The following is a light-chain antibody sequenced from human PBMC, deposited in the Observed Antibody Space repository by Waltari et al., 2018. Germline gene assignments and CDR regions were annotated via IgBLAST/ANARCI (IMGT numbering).Light chain of an antibody. CDR2: DTS. J-gene: IGKJ4*01. V-gene: IGKV3-11*01. CDR3: QQRSNWPLT. CDR1: QSIGSQ. Sequence: EIVLTQPPATLSLYPGERAAISCRASQSIGSQLAWYQQRPGQAPRLLIDDTSNRATGIPARFSGSGSGTDFTLTISSLQFEDSAVYYCQQRSNWPLTFGGGTKVEIK.